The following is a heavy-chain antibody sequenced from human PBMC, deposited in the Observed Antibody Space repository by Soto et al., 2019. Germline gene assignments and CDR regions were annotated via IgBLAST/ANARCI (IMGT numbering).Heavy chain of an antibody. Sequence: QITLKESGPTLVKPTQTLTLTCTFSGLSLSTTGVGVGWIRQPPGKALEWLALIYWDDDKRYSPSLKSRLTSTKDTSKTQVVRTMTTMDPVDTATYYCVQSRCGGDCLQSYSSHSYYGLDVWGQGTTVTVSS. CDR3: VQSRCGGDCLQSYSSHSYYGLDV. CDR1: GLSLSTTGVG. J-gene: IGHJ6*02. D-gene: IGHD2-21*02. CDR2: IYWDDDK. V-gene: IGHV2-5*02.